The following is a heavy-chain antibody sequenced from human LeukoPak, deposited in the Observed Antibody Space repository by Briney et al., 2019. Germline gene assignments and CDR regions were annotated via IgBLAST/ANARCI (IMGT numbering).Heavy chain of an antibody. V-gene: IGHV3-30-3*01. CDR3: ASGCTSSYSSSCYPFDY. J-gene: IGHJ4*02. Sequence: GGSLRLSCAASGFTFSSYAMHWVRQAPGKGLEWVAVISYDGSNKYYADSVKGRFTISRENSKNTLYLQMNSLRAEDTAVYYCASGCTSSYSSSCYPFDYWGQGTLVTVSS. CDR2: ISYDGSNK. CDR1: GFTFSSYA. D-gene: IGHD6-13*01.